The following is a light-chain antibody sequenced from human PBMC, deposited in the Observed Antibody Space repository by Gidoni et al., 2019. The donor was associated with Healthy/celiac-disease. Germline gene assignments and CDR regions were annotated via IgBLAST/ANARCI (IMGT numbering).Light chain of an antibody. Sequence: IGQTQAPDTLSWSPGERATLSCRASQSVSSSYLAWYQQKPGQAPRLLIYGASSRATGIPDRFSVSGSGTDFTLTFSRLEPEDFAVYYCQPYGSSRGTLXPXTKVEI. V-gene: IGKV3-20*01. CDR2: GAS. J-gene: IGKJ1*01. CDR1: QSVSSSY. CDR3: QPYGSSRGT.